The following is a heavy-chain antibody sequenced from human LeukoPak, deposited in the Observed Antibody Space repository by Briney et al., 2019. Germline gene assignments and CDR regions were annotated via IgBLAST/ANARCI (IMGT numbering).Heavy chain of an antibody. V-gene: IGHV4-59*01. J-gene: IGHJ5*02. Sequence: RTSETLSLTCTVSGGSISTYYWSWIRQPPGKGLEWIGYIYYSGSTNYNPSLKSRVTISVDTSKNQFSLKLSSVTAADTAVYYCAREPGHRTNWFDPWGQGTLVTVSS. D-gene: IGHD1/OR15-1a*01. CDR1: GGSISTYY. CDR2: IYYSGST. CDR3: AREPGHRTNWFDP.